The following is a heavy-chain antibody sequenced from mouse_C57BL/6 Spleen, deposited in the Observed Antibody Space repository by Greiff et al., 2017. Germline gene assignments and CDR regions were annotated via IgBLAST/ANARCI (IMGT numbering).Heavy chain of an antibody. Sequence: QVQLQQPGAELVRPGSSVKLSCKASGYTFTSYWMDWVKQRPGQGLEWIGNIYPSDSETHYNQKFKDKARLTVDKSSSTAYMQLSSLTSEDSAVYYCARDYGNFYAMDYWGQGTSVTVSS. V-gene: IGHV1-61*01. CDR1: GYTFTSYW. D-gene: IGHD2-1*01. CDR2: IYPSDSET. J-gene: IGHJ4*01. CDR3: ARDYGNFYAMDY.